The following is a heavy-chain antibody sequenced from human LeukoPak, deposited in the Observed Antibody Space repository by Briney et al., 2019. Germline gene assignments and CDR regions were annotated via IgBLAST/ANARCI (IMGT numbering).Heavy chain of an antibody. D-gene: IGHD5-18*01. V-gene: IGHV4-34*01. Sequence: PSETLSLTCSVSNELITHSTYYWTWIRQPPGKGLEWIGEINHSGSTNYNPSLKSRVTISVDTSKNQFSLKLSSVTAADTAVYYCARRIGYSYGFWGQGTLVTVSS. CDR2: INHSGST. J-gene: IGHJ4*02. CDR1: NELITHSTYY. CDR3: ARRIGYSYGF.